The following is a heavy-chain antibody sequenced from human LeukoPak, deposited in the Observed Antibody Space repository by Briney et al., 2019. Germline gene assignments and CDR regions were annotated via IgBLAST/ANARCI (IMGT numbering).Heavy chain of an antibody. Sequence: SVKVSCKAAGGTFSSYAISWVRQAPGQWLEWMGRIIPIVGTANYGQKCQGRVTITTDESTRTAYIELSSLRSEDTAVYSCARASGAMVVPNAEYFQHWGQGTLVTVSS. J-gene: IGHJ1*01. D-gene: IGHD4/OR15-4a*01. V-gene: IGHV1-69*05. CDR2: IIPIVGTA. CDR3: ARASGAMVVPNAEYFQH. CDR1: GGTFSSYA.